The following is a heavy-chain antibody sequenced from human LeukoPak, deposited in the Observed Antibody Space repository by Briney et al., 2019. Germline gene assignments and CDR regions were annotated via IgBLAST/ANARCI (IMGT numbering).Heavy chain of an antibody. CDR2: IIPIFGTA. CDR1: GGTFRSYA. J-gene: IGHJ6*04. D-gene: IGHD2-15*01. Sequence: ASVKVSCKASGGTFRSYAISWVRQAPGQGLEWMGGIIPIFGTANYAQKFQGRVTITADESTSTAYMELSSLTSEDTAVYDCARGGCSGGSGDSPRRDYGMDVWGKGTTVTVSS. CDR3: ARGGCSGGSGDSPRRDYGMDV. V-gene: IGHV1-69*01.